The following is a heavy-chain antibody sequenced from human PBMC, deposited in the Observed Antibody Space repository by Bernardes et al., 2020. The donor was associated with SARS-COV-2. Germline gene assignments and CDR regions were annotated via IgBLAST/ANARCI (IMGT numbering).Heavy chain of an antibody. Sequence: ASVKVSCKASGYTFIGYYMHWVRQAPGQGLEWMGWISPNSGGTSYAQKFQGRVTMTRDTSINTAYMELSRLRSDDTAVYYCARDRKSNIMGPINYWGQGSLITVSS. D-gene: IGHD1-26*01. V-gene: IGHV1-2*02. CDR2: ISPNSGGT. J-gene: IGHJ4*02. CDR3: ARDRKSNIMGPINY. CDR1: GYTFIGYY.